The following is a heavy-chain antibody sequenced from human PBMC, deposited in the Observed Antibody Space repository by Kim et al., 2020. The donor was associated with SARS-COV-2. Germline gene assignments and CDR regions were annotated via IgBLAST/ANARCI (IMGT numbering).Heavy chain of an antibody. Sequence: GGSLRLSCAASGFTFSSYWMSWVRQAPGKGLVWVSRIKRDGSGKCYVDSVKGRFTISRDNAKNSLYLQMNSLRAEDTAVYYCASFIYDFWFVYYYLDCWGQGTLVTVSS. CDR1: GFTFSSYW. J-gene: IGHJ4*02. CDR3: ASFIYDFWFVYYYLDC. D-gene: IGHD3-3*01. CDR2: IKRDGSGK. V-gene: IGHV3-7*01.